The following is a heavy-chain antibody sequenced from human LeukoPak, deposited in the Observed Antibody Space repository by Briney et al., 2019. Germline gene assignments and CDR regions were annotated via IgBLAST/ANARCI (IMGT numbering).Heavy chain of an antibody. CDR1: GGPFTNYY. J-gene: IGHJ4*02. CDR3: ARGQLVDY. CDR2: INHRGST. D-gene: IGHD6-6*01. V-gene: IGHV4-34*01. Sequence: SETLSLPWAVYGGPFTNYYGSWIRLPPGKGLEWIGEINHRGSTNYNPSLKSRVTISVDTSKYQFSLRLSSVTAADTAVYYCARGQLVDYWGQGTLVTVSS.